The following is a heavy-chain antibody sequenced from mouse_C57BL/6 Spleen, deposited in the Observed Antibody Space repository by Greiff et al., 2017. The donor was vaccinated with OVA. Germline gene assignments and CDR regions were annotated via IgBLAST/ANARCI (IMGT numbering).Heavy chain of an antibody. J-gene: IGHJ4*01. CDR2: VYPGSGSI. CDR3: ARHDDCSLAMDY. V-gene: IGHV1-62-2*01. Sequence: VQLLQSGAELVKPGASVKLSCKASGYTFTEYTIHWVKQRSGQGLEWIGWVYPGSGSIKYNEKFKGKATLSVDKSSSTVYMELSRLTSEASAVYFGARHDDCSLAMDYWGQGTSVTVSS. CDR1: GYTFTEYT.